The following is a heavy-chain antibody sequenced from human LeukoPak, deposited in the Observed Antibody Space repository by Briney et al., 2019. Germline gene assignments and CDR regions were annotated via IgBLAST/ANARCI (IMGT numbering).Heavy chain of an antibody. CDR3: AGATMVRGVSYYYYGMDV. V-gene: IGHV5-10-1*01. J-gene: IGHJ6*04. D-gene: IGHD3-10*01. CDR2: IDPSDSYT. Sequence: GESLKISCKGSGYSFTSYWISWVRQMPGKGLEWMGRIDPSDSYTNYSPSFQGHVTISADKSISTAYLQWSGLKASDTAMYYCAGATMVRGVSYYYYGMDVWGKGTTVTVSS. CDR1: GYSFTSYW.